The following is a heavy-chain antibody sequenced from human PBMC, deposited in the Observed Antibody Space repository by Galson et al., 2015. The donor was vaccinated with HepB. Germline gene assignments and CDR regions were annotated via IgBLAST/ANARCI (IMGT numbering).Heavy chain of an antibody. CDR3: ARDRGGFGELFFWYFDL. V-gene: IGHV6-1*01. CDR2: THYRSKWYN. D-gene: IGHD3-10*01. CDR1: GDSVSNNTAG. Sequence: CAISGDSVSNNTAGWNWIRQSPSRGLEWLGRTHYRSKWYNDFAVSVKSRISINPDTSKNQFSLHLSSVTPEDTAMYYCARDRGGFGELFFWYFDLWGRGTLVTVSS. J-gene: IGHJ2*01.